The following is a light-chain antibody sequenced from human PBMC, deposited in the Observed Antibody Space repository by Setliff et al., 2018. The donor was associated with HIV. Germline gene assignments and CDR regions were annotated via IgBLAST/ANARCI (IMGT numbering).Light chain of an antibody. Sequence: QSVLTQPASVSGSPGQSITISCTGTSSDVGGYNYVSWYQQHPGKAPKLMIYEVSNRPSGVSNRLSGSKSGNTASLSISGLQAEDEADYYCSSYTSRSTRVFGTGTKAPS. CDR3: SSYTSRSTRV. CDR2: EVS. CDR1: SSDVGGYNY. J-gene: IGLJ1*01. V-gene: IGLV2-14*01.